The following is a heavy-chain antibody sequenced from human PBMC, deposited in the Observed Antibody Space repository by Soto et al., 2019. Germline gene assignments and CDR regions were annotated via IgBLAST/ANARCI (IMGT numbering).Heavy chain of an antibody. J-gene: IGHJ2*01. CDR1: GGSFRTYA. V-gene: IGHV1-69*01. CDR3: ARVGPPSPSVIWFFDL. CDR2: IIPMLAAP. D-gene: IGHD2-21*01. Sequence: QGQLVQSGAEVKKPGSSVKVSCKASGGSFRTYAINWVRQAPGQGLEWMGGIIPMLAAPTYAQKFQGRLPITADESTATVYMELSSLTSEDTAVYYCARVGPPSPSVIWFFDLWGRGTLVTVPS.